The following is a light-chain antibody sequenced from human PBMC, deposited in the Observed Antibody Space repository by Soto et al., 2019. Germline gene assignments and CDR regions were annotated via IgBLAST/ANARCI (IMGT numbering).Light chain of an antibody. CDR3: MQGTHWPPT. Sequence: DVVMTQSPLSLSVTLGQPASLSCRSSQSLIYDDGDTFLNWFHQRPGQSQRRLIYMVSKRDSGVPDRFSGSGSGTDFTLKISRVEAEELGFYYCMQGTHWPPTLGKGNKVDIK. J-gene: IGKJ1*01. V-gene: IGKV2-30*01. CDR2: MVS. CDR1: QSLIYDDGDTF.